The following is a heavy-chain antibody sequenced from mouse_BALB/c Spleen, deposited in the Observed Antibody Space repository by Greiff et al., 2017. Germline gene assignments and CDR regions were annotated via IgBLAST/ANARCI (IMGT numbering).Heavy chain of an antibody. V-gene: IGHV5-6-5*01. Sequence: EVLLVESGGGLVKPGGSLKLSCAASGFTFSSYAMSWVRQTPEKRLEWVASISSGGSTYYPDSVKGRFTISRDNARNILYLQMSSLRSEDTAMYYCARGITTIGRNYAIDYWGQGTSDTVST. CDR2: ISSGGST. CDR1: GFTFSSYA. J-gene: IGHJ4*01. D-gene: IGHD1-1*01. CDR3: ARGITTIGRNYAIDY.